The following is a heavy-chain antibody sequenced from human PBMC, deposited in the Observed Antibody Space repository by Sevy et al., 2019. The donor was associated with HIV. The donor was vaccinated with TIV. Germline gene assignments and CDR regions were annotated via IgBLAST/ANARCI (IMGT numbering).Heavy chain of an antibody. D-gene: IGHD3-10*01. CDR3: ARQLITMVRGALGP. J-gene: IGHJ5*02. Sequence: ASVKVSCKASGGTFSSYAISWVRQAPGQGLEWMGGIIPIFGTANYAQTFQGRVTITADESTSTAYMELSSLRSEDTAVYYCARQLITMVRGALGPWGQGTLVTVSS. CDR2: IIPIFGTA. V-gene: IGHV1-69*13. CDR1: GGTFSSYA.